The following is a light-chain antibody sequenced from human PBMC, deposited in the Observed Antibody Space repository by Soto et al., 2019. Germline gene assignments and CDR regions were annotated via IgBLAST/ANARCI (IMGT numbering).Light chain of an antibody. V-gene: IGKV1-5*01. J-gene: IGKJ1*01. CDR3: QQYKDYTYT. CDR1: QRVDRW. CDR2: DAS. Sequence: DIQMTQSPATLSASVGDRVTITCRASQRVDRWLAWYQQKPGKAPKLLISDASTLGSGVPSRFSGSGSVTEFTLAIASLQPDDFATYYCQQYKDYTYTFGQGTKVDIK.